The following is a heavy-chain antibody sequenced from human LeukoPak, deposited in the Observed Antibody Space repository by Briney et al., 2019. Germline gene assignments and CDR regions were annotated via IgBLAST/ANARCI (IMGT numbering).Heavy chain of an antibody. CDR1: GGSISSYY. CDR2: IYTSGST. J-gene: IGHJ5*02. V-gene: IGHV4-4*07. D-gene: IGHD5-24*01. CDR3: ARDGYNPALNWFDP. Sequence: SETLSLTCTVSGGSISSYYWSWIRQPAGKGLEWIGRIYTSGSTNYNPSLKSRVTMSVDTSKIQFSLKLSFVAAADTAVYYCARDGYNPALNWFDPWGQGTLVTVSS.